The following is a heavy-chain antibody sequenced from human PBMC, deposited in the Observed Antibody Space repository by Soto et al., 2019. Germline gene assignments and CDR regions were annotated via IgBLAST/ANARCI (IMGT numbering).Heavy chain of an antibody. Sequence: QVQLQESGPGLVKPSETLSLTCTVSGDSIRSSGYYWSWIRQHPGKGLEWIGYIYYSGSTYYNPSIKSRVTLSIDTSKTLVSLKLSSVTVADTAVYYCTRDNGRRVRGIPVANYYYGMDVWGQGTTVTVSS. CDR2: IYYSGST. J-gene: IGHJ6*02. CDR3: TRDNGRRVRGIPVANYYYGMDV. V-gene: IGHV4-31*03. D-gene: IGHD3-10*01. CDR1: GDSIRSSGYY.